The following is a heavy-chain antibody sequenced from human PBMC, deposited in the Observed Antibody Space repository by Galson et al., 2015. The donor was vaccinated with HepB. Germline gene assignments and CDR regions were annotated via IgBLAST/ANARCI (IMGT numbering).Heavy chain of an antibody. CDR2: INAGNGNT. CDR3: ARGPWELLRNYYFDY. V-gene: IGHV1-3*01. CDR1: GYTFTSYA. D-gene: IGHD1-26*01. J-gene: IGHJ4*02. Sequence: SVKVSCKASGYTFTSYAMHWVRQAPGQRLEWMGWINAGNGNTKYSQKFQGRVTITRDTSASTAYMELSSLRSEDTAVYYCARGPWELLRNYYFDYWGQGTLVTVSS.